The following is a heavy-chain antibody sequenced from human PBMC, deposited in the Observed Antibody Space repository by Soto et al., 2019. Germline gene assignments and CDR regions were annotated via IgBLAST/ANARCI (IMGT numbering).Heavy chain of an antibody. CDR2: ISGFNGHT. CDR3: AKGSMATTKLTDY. J-gene: IGHJ4*02. CDR1: GYTFTNYD. Sequence: QSQLVQSGPEVKMPGASVQVSCKASGYTFTNYDVNWIRQAPGQGLEWMGWISGFNGHTVYAPEFQGRVTFNRDASTTTVYMELRSLTSDDTAVYYCAKGSMATTKLTDYWGQGTLVTVSS. V-gene: IGHV1-18*01. D-gene: IGHD1-26*01.